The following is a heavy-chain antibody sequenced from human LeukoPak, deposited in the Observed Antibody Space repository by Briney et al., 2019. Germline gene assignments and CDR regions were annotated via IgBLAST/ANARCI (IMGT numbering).Heavy chain of an antibody. D-gene: IGHD4-11*01. J-gene: IGHJ4*02. V-gene: IGHV3-48*03. CDR1: GFTFSSYK. CDR3: ARAMTS. CDR2: ISSSGTII. Sequence: GGSLRLSCTASGFTFSSYKMNWVRQAPGKGLEWVSHISSSGTIIYYAGSVKGRFTISRDNAKNSLYLQMNSLRAEDTAVYYCARAMTSWGQGTLVTVSS.